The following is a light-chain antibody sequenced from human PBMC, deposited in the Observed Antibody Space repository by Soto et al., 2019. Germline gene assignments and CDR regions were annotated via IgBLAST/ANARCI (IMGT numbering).Light chain of an antibody. CDR3: QQYENLPT. J-gene: IGKJ5*01. V-gene: IGKV1-33*01. Sequence: DIQMTQSPSSLSASVGDRFTITCQASQNINNYLNWYQQKPGRAPKLLIYDASNLEAGVPSRFRGSGSGTDFTFTISRLQPEDIATYYGQQYENLPTFGQGTRLEIK. CDR1: QNINNY. CDR2: DAS.